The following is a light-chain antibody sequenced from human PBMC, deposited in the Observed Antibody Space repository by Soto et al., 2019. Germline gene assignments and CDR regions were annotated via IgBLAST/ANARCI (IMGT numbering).Light chain of an antibody. V-gene: IGKV1-5*03. J-gene: IGKJ5*01. CDR1: QSISTW. CDR3: QHYNNYPIT. CDR2: KAS. Sequence: DIQMTQSPSTLSASVGDRVTITCRASQSISTWLAWYQQKPGKAPKLLIYKASSLESGVPSRFSGGGSGTEFTLTISSLPPDDFATYSCQHYNNYPITFGQGTRLDIK.